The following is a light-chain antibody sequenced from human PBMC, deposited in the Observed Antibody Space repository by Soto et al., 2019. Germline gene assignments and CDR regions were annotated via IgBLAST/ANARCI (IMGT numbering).Light chain of an antibody. CDR1: QGISSY. J-gene: IGKJ4*01. CDR3: QQVNSYPLT. V-gene: IGKV1-9*01. CDR2: VGS. Sequence: IQLTQSPASLSASVGDKVTITCRASQGISSYVAWYQQKQGKAPKLLIYVGSALQSGVPSKFSGSGSGTDFTLTISSLQPEDSGIYYCQQVNSYPLTFGGGTKVEIK.